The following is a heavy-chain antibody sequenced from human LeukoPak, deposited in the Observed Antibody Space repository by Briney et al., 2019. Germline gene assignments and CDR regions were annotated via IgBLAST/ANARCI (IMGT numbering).Heavy chain of an antibody. D-gene: IGHD3-10*01. CDR3: AGRGEGKKGDY. Sequence: GGSLRLSCAASGFTFSSYEMNWVRQAPGKGLEWVSYISSSGSTIYYADSVKGRFTISRDNAKNSLYLQMNSLRAEDTAVYYCAGRGEGKKGDYWGKGTLVTVSS. CDR2: ISSSGSTI. V-gene: IGHV3-48*03. J-gene: IGHJ4*02. CDR1: GFTFSSYE.